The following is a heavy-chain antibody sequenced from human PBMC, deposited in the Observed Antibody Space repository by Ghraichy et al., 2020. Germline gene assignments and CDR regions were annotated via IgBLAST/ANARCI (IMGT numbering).Heavy chain of an antibody. CDR3: VKVAHSSGWGAFDI. J-gene: IGHJ3*02. CDR2: ISSNGGST. Sequence: GGSLRLSCSASGFTFSSYAMHWVRQAPGKGLEYVSAISSNGGSTYYADSVKGRFTISRDNSKNTLYLQMSSLRAEDTAVYYCVKVAHSSGWGAFDIWGQGTMVTVSS. D-gene: IGHD3-22*01. V-gene: IGHV3-64D*09. CDR1: GFTFSSYA.